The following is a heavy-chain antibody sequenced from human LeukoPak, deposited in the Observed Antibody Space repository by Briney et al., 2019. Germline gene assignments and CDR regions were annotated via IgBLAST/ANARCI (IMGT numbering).Heavy chain of an antibody. Sequence: PGGSLRLSCTASGFSFSTFAMTWVRQAPGKGLEWVSAIHGSGGKTYYADSVKGRFTISRDNSKNTVYLQMSRLRAEDTAIYHCAKDQGNDYGDQLHYWGQGTLVTVSS. V-gene: IGHV3-23*01. CDR1: GFSFSTFA. J-gene: IGHJ4*02. CDR2: IHGSGGKT. CDR3: AKDQGNDYGDQLHY. D-gene: IGHD4/OR15-4a*01.